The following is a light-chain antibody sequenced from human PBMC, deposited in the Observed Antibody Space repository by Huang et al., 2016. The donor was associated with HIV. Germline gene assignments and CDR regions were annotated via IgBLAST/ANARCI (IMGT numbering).Light chain of an antibody. CDR3: QQHDSRPPWT. J-gene: IGKJ1*01. CDR1: ESVSRN. Sequence: EVVMTQSPATLSVSPGERATLSCRASESVSRNVAWYQQKPGQAPRLLIYGVSARISDTPDRFSGSGSGTEFTLTISSLQSEDAAVYYCQQHDSRPPWTFGQGTKVEIK. V-gene: IGKV3-15*01. CDR2: GVS.